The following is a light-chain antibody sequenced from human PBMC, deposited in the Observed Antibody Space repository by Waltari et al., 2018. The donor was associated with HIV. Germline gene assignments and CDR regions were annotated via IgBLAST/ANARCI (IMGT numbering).Light chain of an antibody. V-gene: IGLV1-47*01. CDR2: MHD. J-gene: IGLJ2*01. CDR1: TSNIGSNY. CDR3: ASWDDSLGGYWI. Sequence: QSVVTQPPSASGTLGQRVTISCSGGTSNIGSNYVYWYQHLPGTSPKLLIYMHDQRPSGVPDRISGSKSGTSASLAISGLRSEDEADYYCASWDDSLGGYWIFGGGTNLTVL.